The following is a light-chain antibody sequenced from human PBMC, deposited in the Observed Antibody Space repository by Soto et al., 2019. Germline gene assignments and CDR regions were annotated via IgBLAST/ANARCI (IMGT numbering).Light chain of an antibody. J-gene: IGLJ2*01. CDR2: EVS. V-gene: IGLV2-8*01. Sequence: QSALTQPPSASGSRGQSVTISCTGTSSDVGGYNYVSWYQQHPGKAPKLIISEVSKRPSGVPDRFSGSKSGNTASLTVSGLQVEDEADYYCSSYAGSILRLFGGGTKLTVL. CDR3: SSYAGSILRL. CDR1: SSDVGGYNY.